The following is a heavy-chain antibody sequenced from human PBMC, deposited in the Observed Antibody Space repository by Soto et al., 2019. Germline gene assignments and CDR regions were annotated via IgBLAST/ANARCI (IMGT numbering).Heavy chain of an antibody. Sequence: EVQLVESGGGLVQPGGSLRLSCAASGFTFSSYWMHWVRQALGKGLVWVSRINSDGSSTSYEDSVKGRCTISRDNAKNTLYLQMNSLSAEDTAVYYCARGLMTWYFALWGRGTLVTVS. CDR1: GFTFSSYW. D-gene: IGHD2-21*02. J-gene: IGHJ2*01. CDR3: ARGLMTWYFAL. CDR2: INSDGSST. V-gene: IGHV3-74*01.